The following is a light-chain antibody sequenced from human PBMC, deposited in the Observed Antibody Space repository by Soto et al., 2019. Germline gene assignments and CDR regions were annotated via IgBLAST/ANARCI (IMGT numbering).Light chain of an antibody. Sequence: QSVLAQPASLSGSPGQSITISCTGTSSDVGAYNYVSWYQQNPGKAPKLLIYDVRYRPSGVSNRFSCSKSGNTAYLIISGLQAEDEADYYCSSFTSRHTYVFGSGTRSPS. V-gene: IGLV2-14*01. J-gene: IGLJ1*01. CDR3: SSFTSRHTYV. CDR1: SSDVGAYNY. CDR2: DVR.